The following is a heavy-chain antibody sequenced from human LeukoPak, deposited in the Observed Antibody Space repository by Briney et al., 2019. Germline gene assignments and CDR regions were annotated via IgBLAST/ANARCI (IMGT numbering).Heavy chain of an antibody. CDR2: ISYDGSNK. Sequence: GGSLRLSCAASGFTFSSYGMHWVRQAPGKGLEWVAVISYDGSNKYYADSVKGRFTISRDNSKNTLYLQMNSLRAEDTAVYYFAKGGHYYDSSGYSEPADYWGQGTLVNVSS. CDR3: AKGGHYYDSSGYSEPADY. D-gene: IGHD3-22*01. CDR1: GFTFSSYG. J-gene: IGHJ4*02. V-gene: IGHV3-30*18.